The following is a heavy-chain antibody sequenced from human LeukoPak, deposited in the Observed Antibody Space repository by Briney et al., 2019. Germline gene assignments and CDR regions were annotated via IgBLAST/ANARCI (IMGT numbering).Heavy chain of an antibody. J-gene: IGHJ4*02. CDR2: ISYDGSNK. D-gene: IGHD3-10*01. CDR3: AKDPYGSGSYYISLQYYFDY. Sequence: GGSLRLPCAASGFTFSSYGMHWVRQAPGKGLEWVAVISYDGSNKYYADSVKGRLTISRDNSKNTLYLQMNSLRAEDTAVYYCAKDPYGSGSYYISLQYYFDYWGQGTLVTVSS. CDR1: GFTFSSYG. V-gene: IGHV3-30*18.